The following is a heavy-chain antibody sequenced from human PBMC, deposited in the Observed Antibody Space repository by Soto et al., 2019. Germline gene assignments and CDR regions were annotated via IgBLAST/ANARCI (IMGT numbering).Heavy chain of an antibody. J-gene: IGHJ4*02. Sequence: GASVKVSCKASGYTFTSYAMHWVRQAPGQRLEWMGWINAGNGNTKYSQKFQGRVTITRDTSASTAYMELNSLRAEDTAVYYCASLVSGSYLRRDAYWGQGTLVTVSS. CDR3: ASLVSGSYLRRDAY. V-gene: IGHV1-3*01. D-gene: IGHD1-26*01. CDR1: GYTFTSYA. CDR2: INAGNGNT.